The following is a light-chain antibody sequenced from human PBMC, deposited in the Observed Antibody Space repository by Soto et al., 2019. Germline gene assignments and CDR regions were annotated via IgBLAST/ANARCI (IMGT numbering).Light chain of an antibody. CDR3: QQYGRSQGT. CDR1: QSVDSSY. CDR2: GAS. J-gene: IGKJ1*01. V-gene: IGKV3-20*01. Sequence: EVVLTQSPGTLSLSPGERASLSCRASQSVDSSYLAWYQQKPGQPPRVLIYGASIRATGIPDRFSGSGSGTDFTLTISRLEPEDFAVYYCQQYGRSQGTFGQGTKVDIK.